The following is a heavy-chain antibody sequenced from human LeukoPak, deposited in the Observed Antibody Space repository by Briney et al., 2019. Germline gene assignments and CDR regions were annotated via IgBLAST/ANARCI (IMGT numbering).Heavy chain of an antibody. V-gene: IGHV1-2*02. CDR2: INPNSGGT. CDR1: GYTFTGYY. Sequence: ASVKVSCKASGYTFTGYYMHWVRQAPGQGLEWMGWINPNSGGTNYAQKLQGRVTMTTDTSTSTAYMELRSLRSDDPAVYYWARDMVPYYDSSGFHQLDYWGQGTLVTVSS. D-gene: IGHD3-22*01. J-gene: IGHJ4*02. CDR3: ARDMVPYYDSSGFHQLDY.